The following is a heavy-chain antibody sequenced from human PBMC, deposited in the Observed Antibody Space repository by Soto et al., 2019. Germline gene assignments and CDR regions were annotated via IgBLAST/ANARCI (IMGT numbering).Heavy chain of an antibody. J-gene: IGHJ5*02. Sequence: SETLSLTCAVYGGSFSGYYWSWIRQPPGKGLEWIGEINHSGSTNYNPSLKSRVTISVDTSKNQFSLKLSSVTAADTAVYYCARGLYYYGSGSYYNVAQPRHNWFDPWGQGTLVTVSS. CDR1: GGSFSGYY. V-gene: IGHV4-34*01. CDR2: INHSGST. CDR3: ARGLYYYGSGSYYNVAQPRHNWFDP. D-gene: IGHD3-10*01.